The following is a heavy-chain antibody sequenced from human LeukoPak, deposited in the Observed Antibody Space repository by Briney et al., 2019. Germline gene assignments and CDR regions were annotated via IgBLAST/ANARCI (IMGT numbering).Heavy chain of an antibody. CDR2: IDPSGRGT. Sequence: GGSLRLSCAASGFSFSTYAMHWVRQAPGKGLEWVSGIDPSGRGTFYADSVKGRFTISRDNSKNTLYLQMNSLRAEDTAIYYCAKRNYDIGVRHFDYWGQGTLVTVSS. CDR3: AKRNYDIGVRHFDY. D-gene: IGHD3-22*01. CDR1: GFSFSTYA. J-gene: IGHJ4*02. V-gene: IGHV3-23*01.